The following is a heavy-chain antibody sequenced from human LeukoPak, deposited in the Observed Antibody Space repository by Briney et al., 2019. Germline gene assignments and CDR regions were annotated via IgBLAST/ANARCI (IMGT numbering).Heavy chain of an antibody. CDR2: INHSGST. CDR1: GGSFSGYY. D-gene: IGHD6-19*01. V-gene: IGHV4-34*01. CDR3: ARGPSIAVAGTVDY. J-gene: IGHJ4*02. Sequence: PSETLSLTCAVYGGSFSGYYWSWIRQPPGKGLEWIGEINHSGSTNYNPSLKSRVTISVDTSKNQFSLKLSSVTAADTAVYYCARGPSIAVAGTVDYWGQGTLVIVSS.